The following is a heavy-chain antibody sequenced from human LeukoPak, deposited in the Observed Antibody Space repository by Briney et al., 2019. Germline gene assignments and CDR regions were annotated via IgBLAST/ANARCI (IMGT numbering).Heavy chain of an antibody. D-gene: IGHD7-27*01. Sequence: GGSLRLSCVASGFPFSSYWMTWVRQAPGKGLEWVSSISGRGDSTYYADSVKGRFTISRDNSKNILYLQMNSLRAEDTAVYHCAKNWGSDYWGQGTLVTVSS. CDR2: ISGRGDST. J-gene: IGHJ4*02. CDR1: GFPFSSYW. V-gene: IGHV3-23*01. CDR3: AKNWGSDY.